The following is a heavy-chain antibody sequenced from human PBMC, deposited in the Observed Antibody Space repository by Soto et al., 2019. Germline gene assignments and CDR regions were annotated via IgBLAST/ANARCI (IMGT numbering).Heavy chain of an antibody. D-gene: IGHD3-16*01. Sequence: PSVPLSVTWTVSGGYINNYYWSWIRQPPGKGLEWIGYIYYSGSTNYNPSLKSRVTISVDTSKNQFSLKLSSVTAADTAVYYCARRYGGNFDYWGQGTLVSVSS. J-gene: IGHJ4*02. V-gene: IGHV4-59*01. CDR2: IYYSGST. CDR1: GGYINNYY. CDR3: ARRYGGNFDY.